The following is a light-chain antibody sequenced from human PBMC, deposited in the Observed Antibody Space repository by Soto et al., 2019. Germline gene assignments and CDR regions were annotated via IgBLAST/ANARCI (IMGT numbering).Light chain of an antibody. CDR2: DAS. CDR1: QSVRSSY. CDR3: QQYARTPLT. V-gene: IGKV3D-20*01. J-gene: IGKJ4*01. Sequence: EIVLTQSPATLSLSPGERATLSCGASQSVRSSYLAWYQQKPGLAPRLLIYDASSRPAGIPDRFSGSGSGTDFTLTITRVEPEDFAVYYCQQYARTPLTFGGGTKVDIK.